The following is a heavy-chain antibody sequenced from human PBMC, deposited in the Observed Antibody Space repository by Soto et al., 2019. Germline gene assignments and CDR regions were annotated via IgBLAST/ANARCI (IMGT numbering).Heavy chain of an antibody. D-gene: IGHD1-26*01. J-gene: IGHJ3*02. V-gene: IGHV6-1*01. CDR2: TYYRSKWYN. CDR3: ASQGTLVGATGGAFDI. Sequence: PSQTLSLTCAISGDSVSSNSAAWNWIRQSPSRGLEWLGRTYYRSKWYNDYAVSVKSRITINPDTSKNQFSLQLNSVTPEDTAVYYCASQGTLVGATGGAFDIWGQGTMVTVSS. CDR1: GDSVSSNSAA.